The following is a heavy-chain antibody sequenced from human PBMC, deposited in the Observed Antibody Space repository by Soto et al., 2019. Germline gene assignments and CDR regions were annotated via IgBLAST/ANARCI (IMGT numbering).Heavy chain of an antibody. CDR2: INPSGGST. V-gene: IGHV1-46*01. CDR1: AHTFTSYY. J-gene: IGHJ6*02. D-gene: IGHD3-22*01. CDR3: ARDPLSDYYDSSGYPTHTQLLYYYYGMDV. Sequence: ASAMVSCKASAHTFTSYYMHWVRQAPGQGLEWMGIINPSGGSTSYAQKFQGRVTMTRDTSTSTVYMELSSLRSEDTAVYYCARDPLSDYYDSSGYPTHTQLLYYYYGMDVWGQGTTVTVSS.